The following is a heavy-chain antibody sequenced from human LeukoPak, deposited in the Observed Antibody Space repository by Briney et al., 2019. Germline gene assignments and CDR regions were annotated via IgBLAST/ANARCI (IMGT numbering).Heavy chain of an antibody. CDR3: ARRLHYSDSSGFQTRADAFDI. D-gene: IGHD3-22*01. J-gene: IGHJ3*02. CDR2: IYYSGST. CDR1: GGSISSYY. Sequence: SETLSLTCTVAGGSISSYYWSWIRQPPGKGLEWIGYIYYSGSTNYNPSLKSRVTISVDTSKNQCSLRLSSVTAADTAVYYCARRLHYSDSSGFQTRADAFDISGHGTMVTVSS. V-gene: IGHV4-59*01.